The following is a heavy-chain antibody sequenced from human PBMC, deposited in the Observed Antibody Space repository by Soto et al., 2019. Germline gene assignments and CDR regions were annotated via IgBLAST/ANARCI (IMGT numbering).Heavy chain of an antibody. J-gene: IGHJ4*02. CDR3: AKEGSSGWYGY. V-gene: IGHV3-23*01. Sequence: SLRLYCGAAAFTSSSNATHWARQAPGTGPAGLSAISGSGGSTYYADSVRGRFTISRDNSKNTLYLEMTSQIAEDTAVHHCAKEGSSGWYGYWGQGTLVTVSS. CDR2: ISGSGGST. D-gene: IGHD6-19*01. CDR1: AFTSSSNA.